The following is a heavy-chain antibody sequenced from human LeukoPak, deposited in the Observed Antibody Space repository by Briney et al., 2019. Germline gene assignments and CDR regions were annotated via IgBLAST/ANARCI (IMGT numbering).Heavy chain of an antibody. Sequence: GGSLTLSCAAWRFTFINCGMLGVRQAPGKGLELVAVISYDGNNQYYAASVKGRFNISRDNSKNTLYLQMNSLKTDDPAVYYCANYGDYQYFDYWGQGTPVTVSS. CDR2: ISYDGNNQ. CDR1: RFTFINCG. J-gene: IGHJ4*02. V-gene: IGHV3-30*18. CDR3: ANYGDYQYFDY. D-gene: IGHD4-17*01.